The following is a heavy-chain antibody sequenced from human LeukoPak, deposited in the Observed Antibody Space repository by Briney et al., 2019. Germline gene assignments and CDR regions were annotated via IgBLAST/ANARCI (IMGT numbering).Heavy chain of an antibody. CDR1: GFTFSSYW. D-gene: IGHD6-19*01. Sequence: PGGSLRLSCAASGFTFSSYWMSWVRQAPGKGLEWVANIKQDGSEKYYVDSVKGRFTISRDNAKNTLYLQMNSLRPEDTAVYYCAKDRKQWHSPLDYWGQRTLVTVSS. CDR3: AKDRKQWHSPLDY. V-gene: IGHV3-7*01. CDR2: IKQDGSEK. J-gene: IGHJ4*02.